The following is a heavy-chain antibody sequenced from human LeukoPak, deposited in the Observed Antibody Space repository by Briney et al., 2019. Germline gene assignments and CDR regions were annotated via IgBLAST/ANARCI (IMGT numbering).Heavy chain of an antibody. V-gene: IGHV3-30*04. CDR1: GFTFSDYT. CDR2: LPPDGSYQ. D-gene: IGHD6-13*01. Sequence: PEGSLRLSCAASGFTFSDYTMQWVRQAPGKGLEWVALLPPDGSYQYYADSLKGRFTISRDNFKNALYLQMNSLRLEDTAVYYCARGLHDRSWYGAHWGQGTLLSVSS. J-gene: IGHJ4*02. CDR3: ARGLHDRSWYGAH.